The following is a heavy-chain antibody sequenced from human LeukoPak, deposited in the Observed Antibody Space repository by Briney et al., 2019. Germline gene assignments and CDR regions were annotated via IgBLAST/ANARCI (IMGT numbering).Heavy chain of an antibody. V-gene: IGHV4-34*01. CDR2: INRSGST. CDR3: ARVTDSGIAVAGIDY. J-gene: IGHJ4*02. CDR1: GGSFSGYY. Sequence: SETLSLTCAVYGGSFSGYYWSWIRQPPGKRLEWIGEINRSGSTNYNPSLKSRVTISVDTSKNQFSLKLSSVTAADTAVYYCARVTDSGIAVAGIDYWGQGTLVTVSS. D-gene: IGHD6-19*01.